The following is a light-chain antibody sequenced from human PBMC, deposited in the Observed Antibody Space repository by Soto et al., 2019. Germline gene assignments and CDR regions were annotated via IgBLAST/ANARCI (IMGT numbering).Light chain of an antibody. J-gene: IGKJ1*01. CDR1: QSISSW. CDR3: QQFHSFSPT. Sequence: DIQMTQSPSTLSASVGDRVTITCRASQSISSWLAWYQQKPGKAPKLLIYKASSLESGVPSRFSDSGSGTEFPLSISSLQPDDCATYYCQQFHSFSPTFGQGTKVEIK. V-gene: IGKV1-5*03. CDR2: KAS.